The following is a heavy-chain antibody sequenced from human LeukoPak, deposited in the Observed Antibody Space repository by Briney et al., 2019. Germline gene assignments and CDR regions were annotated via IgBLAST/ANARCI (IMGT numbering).Heavy chain of an antibody. CDR2: ISSSSSYT. Sequence: PGESLRLSCAASGFTFSDYYMSWIRQAPGKGLEWVSYISSSSSYTNYADSVKGRFTISRDNAKNSLYLQMNSLRAEDTAVYYCAREDLSVAGHDYWGQGTLVTVSS. CDR3: AREDLSVAGHDY. J-gene: IGHJ4*02. CDR1: GFTFSDYY. D-gene: IGHD4-23*01. V-gene: IGHV3-11*05.